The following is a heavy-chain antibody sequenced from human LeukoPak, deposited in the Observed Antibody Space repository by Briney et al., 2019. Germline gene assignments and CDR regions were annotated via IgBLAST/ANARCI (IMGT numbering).Heavy chain of an antibody. CDR3: VGSLRVGALRVAFDI. D-gene: IGHD1-26*01. CDR2: ICYSGST. V-gene: IGHV4-59*01. Sequence: PWETLSLTCTVSGGSISSYYWIWMLQPPGKGLEWIGYICYSGSTNYNPSLKSRVTISVDTSTNQSSLKLSSVTAAVTAVYYGVGSLRVGALRVAFDIWRQGTMVTVSS. CDR1: GGSISSYY. J-gene: IGHJ3*02.